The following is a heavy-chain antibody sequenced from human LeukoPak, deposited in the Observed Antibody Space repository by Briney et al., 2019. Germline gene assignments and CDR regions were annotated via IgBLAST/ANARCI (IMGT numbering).Heavy chain of an antibody. CDR2: FDPEEAKM. V-gene: IGHV1-24*01. CDR1: GHSLIELS. Sequence: ASVTVSCMVSGHSLIELSIQWVRQAPGKGRECLGGFDPEEAKMVYAQNFQGRVTMTEDTSTQTAYMELSGLTSDDTDVYYCTTRSGDFWSGFVNWGQGTLVSVSS. D-gene: IGHD3-3*01. J-gene: IGHJ4*02. CDR3: TTRSGDFWSGFVN.